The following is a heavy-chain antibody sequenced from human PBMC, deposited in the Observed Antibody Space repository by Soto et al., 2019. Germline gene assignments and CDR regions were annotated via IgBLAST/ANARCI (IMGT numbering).Heavy chain of an antibody. V-gene: IGHV1-69*01. CDR2: IIPIFGTA. CDR3: AKVRYSSPMGYYYGMDV. D-gene: IGHD6-19*01. Sequence: QAQLEQSGVGGKKLGPSVKASCKATKSASGNFLWLGVRRPPGLGFDGVGEIIPIFGTANYAKKFQGRVTITADESTSTSYMEVNNLRSEDTAVYYCAKVRYSSPMGYYYGMDVWGQGTTVTVSS. CDR1: KSASGNFL. J-gene: IGHJ6*02.